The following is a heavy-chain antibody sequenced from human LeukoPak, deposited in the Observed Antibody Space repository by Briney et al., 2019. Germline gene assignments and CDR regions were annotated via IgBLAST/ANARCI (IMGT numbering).Heavy chain of an antibody. V-gene: IGHV3-23*01. CDR3: AKDPTYYYNSSGYR. CDR2: ISGSGGST. Sequence: GGSLRLSCAASGFTFSSYAMSWVRQAPGKGLEWVSAISGSGGSTYYADSVKGRFTISRDNSKNTLYLQMNSLRAEDTAVYYCAKDPTYYYNSSGYRWGQGTLVTVSS. J-gene: IGHJ4*02. CDR1: GFTFSSYA. D-gene: IGHD3-22*01.